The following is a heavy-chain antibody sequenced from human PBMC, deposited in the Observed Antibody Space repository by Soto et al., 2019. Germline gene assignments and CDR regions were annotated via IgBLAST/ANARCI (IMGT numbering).Heavy chain of an antibody. CDR3: ARDVGSSSWQALEI. V-gene: IGHV3-33*01. CDR1: GFTFSTYL. D-gene: IGHD6-13*01. J-gene: IGHJ3*02. Sequence: QVQLVESGGGVVQPGESLRLSCAASGFTFSTYLMHWVRQAPGKGLEWVAVIYSDGATEYYGDSVKGRFIISRDNSRSTLYVQMNDWRVEDTAVYFCARDVGSSSWQALEIWGQGTMVSVSS. CDR2: IYSDGATE.